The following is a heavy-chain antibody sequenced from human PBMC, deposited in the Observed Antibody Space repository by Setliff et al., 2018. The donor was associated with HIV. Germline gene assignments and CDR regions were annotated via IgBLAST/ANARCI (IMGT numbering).Heavy chain of an antibody. V-gene: IGHV5-51*01. CDR3: ARAPNSPYYSNFWYADY. CDR1: GYSFTSYW. D-gene: IGHD3-22*01. Sequence: PGESLKISCKGSGYSFTSYWIGWVRQMAGKGLEWMGIIFPGDSEIGYSPSFQSQVTVSADKSIGTAYLQWNSLKASDTALYFCARAPNSPYYSNFWYADYWGQGTLVTVSS. J-gene: IGHJ4*02. CDR2: IFPGDSEI.